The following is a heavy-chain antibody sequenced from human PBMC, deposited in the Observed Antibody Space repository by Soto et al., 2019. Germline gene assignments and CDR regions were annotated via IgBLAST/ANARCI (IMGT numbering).Heavy chain of an antibody. CDR2: IYYSGST. V-gene: IGHV4-59*01. CDR1: GGSISSYY. CDR3: ARGVEYSGYDIRGESYYYYYMDV. Sequence: SETLSLTCTVSGGSISSYYWSWIRQPPGKGLEWIGYIYYSGSTNYNPSLKSRVTISVDTSKNQFSLKLSSLTAADTAVYYCARGVEYSGYDIRGESYYYYYMDVWGKGTTVTVSS. J-gene: IGHJ6*03. D-gene: IGHD5-12*01.